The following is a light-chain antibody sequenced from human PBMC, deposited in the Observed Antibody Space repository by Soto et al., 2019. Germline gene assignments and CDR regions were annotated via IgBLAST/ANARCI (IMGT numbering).Light chain of an antibody. Sequence: IQLTQSPSSLSASVGDRVTITCRASQGISSYLAWYQQKPGQAPKLLIYAASTLQGGVPSRFSGSGSGTDFTLTISSLQPEDFATYYCQQLSTYPFTCGPGTKVDI. V-gene: IGKV1-9*01. CDR2: AAS. CDR3: QQLSTYPFT. J-gene: IGKJ3*01. CDR1: QGISSY.